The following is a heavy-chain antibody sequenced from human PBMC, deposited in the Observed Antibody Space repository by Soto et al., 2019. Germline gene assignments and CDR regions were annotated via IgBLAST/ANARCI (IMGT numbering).Heavy chain of an antibody. CDR1: GYTFTNYG. CDR3: ARERQLEPLIY. Sequence: QVQLVQSGVEVKMPGASVKLACKASGYTFTNYGLTWVRQVPGQGLEWIGWVSGYNRNTNYAQKFEDRVIMTPDTSTSTAFMGLRSLRPDDTGISFCARERQLEPLIYWGQGTLLTVSP. J-gene: IGHJ4*02. CDR2: VSGYNRNT. V-gene: IGHV1-18*01. D-gene: IGHD1-26*01.